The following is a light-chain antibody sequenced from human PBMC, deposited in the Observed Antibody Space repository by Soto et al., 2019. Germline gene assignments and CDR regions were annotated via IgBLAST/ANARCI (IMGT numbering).Light chain of an antibody. CDR1: QTVSSNN. CDR2: GAS. J-gene: IGKJ3*01. V-gene: IGKV3-20*01. Sequence: PGERATLSCRASQTVSSNNLVWYQQKRGQAPRLLIYGASSRAAAIPDRFRGSGSGTDFTLIISSLAPEDFAVYYCQQYGSSPFTFGPGTAVDIK. CDR3: QQYGSSPFT.